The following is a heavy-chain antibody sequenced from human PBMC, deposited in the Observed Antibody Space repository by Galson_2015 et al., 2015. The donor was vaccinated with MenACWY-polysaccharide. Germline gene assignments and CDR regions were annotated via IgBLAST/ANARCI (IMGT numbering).Heavy chain of an antibody. J-gene: IGHJ4*02. D-gene: IGHD2-2*01. Sequence: WVRQAPGKGLAWVTIISYDGTNKYYADSVKGRFTISRDNSKNTLYLQMNSLRAEDTAVYYCAREYCSRTSCQTIDHWGQGTLVTVSS. CDR3: AREYCSRTSCQTIDH. V-gene: IGHV3-30-3*01. CDR2: ISYDGTNK.